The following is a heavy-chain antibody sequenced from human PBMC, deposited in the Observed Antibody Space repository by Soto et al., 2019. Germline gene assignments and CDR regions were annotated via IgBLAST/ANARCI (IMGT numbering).Heavy chain of an antibody. Sequence: EVQLVESGGGLVQPGGSLRLSCAASGFTFSNAWMNWVRQAPGKGLEWVGRIKNKADGGTTDYAAPVKGRFTISRDDSKNTLYLQMNSLKTEDTAVYYCTSHPQDTSDDWGQGTLVTVSS. CDR1: GFTFSNAW. V-gene: IGHV3-15*07. CDR3: TSHPQDTSDD. D-gene: IGHD2-15*01. J-gene: IGHJ4*02. CDR2: IKNKADGGTT.